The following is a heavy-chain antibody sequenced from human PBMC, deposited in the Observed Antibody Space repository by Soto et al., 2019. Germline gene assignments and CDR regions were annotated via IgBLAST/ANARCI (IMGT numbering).Heavy chain of an antibody. CDR1: GFTFSSYA. Sequence: GGSLRLSCAASGFTFSSYAMSWVRQAPGKGLEWVSAISGSGGSTYYADSVKGRFTISRDNSKNTLYLQMNSLRAEDTAVYYCAKDGGYDILTGQWAPFDYSGQGTLVTVSS. D-gene: IGHD3-9*01. V-gene: IGHV3-23*01. CDR2: ISGSGGST. CDR3: AKDGGYDILTGQWAPFDY. J-gene: IGHJ4*02.